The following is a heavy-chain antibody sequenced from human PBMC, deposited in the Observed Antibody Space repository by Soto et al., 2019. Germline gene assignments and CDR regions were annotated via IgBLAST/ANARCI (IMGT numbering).Heavy chain of an antibody. CDR2: ISNDGRDR. J-gene: IGHJ4*02. Sequence: PGGSLRLSCTAAGFRFTTYGMHWVRQAPGKGLEWVAVISNDGRDRYYGDSVRGRFTISRDNSRNSLYLEMNSLRAEDTAVYYCARVYSGYEYKFDYWGQGTLVTVSS. V-gene: IGHV3-30*03. CDR1: GFRFTTYG. CDR3: ARVYSGYEYKFDY. D-gene: IGHD5-12*01.